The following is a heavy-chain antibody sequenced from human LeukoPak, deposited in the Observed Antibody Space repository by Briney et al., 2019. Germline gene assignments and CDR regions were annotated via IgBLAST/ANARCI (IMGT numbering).Heavy chain of an antibody. V-gene: IGHV1-18*01. Sequence: GASVKVSCKASGYTFTSYSISWVRQAAGQGLEWMGWISAYNGNTNYAQKLQGRVTMTTDTSTSTAYMELRSLRSDDTAVYYCARADPVEMATIFDYWGQGTLVTFSS. D-gene: IGHD5-24*01. CDR1: GYTFTSYS. CDR2: ISAYNGNT. J-gene: IGHJ4*02. CDR3: ARADPVEMATIFDY.